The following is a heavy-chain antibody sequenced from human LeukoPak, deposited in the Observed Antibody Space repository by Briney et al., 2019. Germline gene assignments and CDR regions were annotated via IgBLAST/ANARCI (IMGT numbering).Heavy chain of an antibody. V-gene: IGHV4-34*01. CDR3: ARGYSSSWYYYGMDV. J-gene: IGHJ6*04. CDR2: INHSGST. D-gene: IGHD6-13*01. CDR1: GGSLSGYY. Sequence: TSETLSLTCAVYGGSLSGYYWSWIRQPPGKGLEWIGEINHSGSTNYNPSLKSRVTISVDTSKNQFSLKLSSVTAADTAVYYCARGYSSSWYYYGMDVWGKGTTVTVSS.